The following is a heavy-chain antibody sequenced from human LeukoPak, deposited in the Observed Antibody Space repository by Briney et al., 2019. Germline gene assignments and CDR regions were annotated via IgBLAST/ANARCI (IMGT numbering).Heavy chain of an antibody. D-gene: IGHD5-18*01. V-gene: IGHV3-7*02. J-gene: IGHJ4*02. CDR3: ARVYVGTDTVDFDY. Sequence: GGSLRLSCAASGFTFSRYWMSWVRQAPGKGLEWVANIKEDGTVKYYVESVKGRFTISRDNAKNSLYLQMNSLRAEDTAVYYCARVYVGTDTVDFDYWGQGTLVTVSS. CDR2: IKEDGTVK. CDR1: GFTFSRYW.